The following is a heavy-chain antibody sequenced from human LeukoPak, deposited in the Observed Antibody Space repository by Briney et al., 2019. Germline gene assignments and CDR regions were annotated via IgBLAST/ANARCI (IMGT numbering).Heavy chain of an antibody. J-gene: IGHJ5*02. CDR2: IYYSGST. D-gene: IGHD3-9*01. Sequence: PSETLSLTCAVSGDSIISSKWWGWIRQPPGKGLEWIGYIYYSGSTDYNPSLKSRVTMSVDTSKNQFSLKLSSVTALDTAVYYCARAQAQYYDILTGYYNCPFDPWGQGTLVTVSS. CDR1: GDSIISSKW. CDR3: ARAQAQYYDILTGYYNCPFDP. V-gene: IGHV4-28*06.